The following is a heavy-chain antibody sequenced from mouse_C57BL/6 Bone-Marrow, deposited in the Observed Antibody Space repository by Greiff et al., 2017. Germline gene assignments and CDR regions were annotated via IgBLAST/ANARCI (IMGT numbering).Heavy chain of an antibody. J-gene: IGHJ4*01. CDR2: IWRGGST. D-gene: IGHD2-4*01. V-gene: IGHV2-5*01. CDR3: AKNGLWDYDGGHRYAMDY. Sequence: QVPLKQSGPGLVQPSQSLSITCTVSGFSLTSYGVHWVRQSPGKGLEWLGVIWRGGSTDYNAAFMSRLSITQDNSKSQVFFKMNSLQADDTAIDDCAKNGLWDYDGGHRYAMDYWGQGTSGTVSS. CDR1: GFSLTSYG.